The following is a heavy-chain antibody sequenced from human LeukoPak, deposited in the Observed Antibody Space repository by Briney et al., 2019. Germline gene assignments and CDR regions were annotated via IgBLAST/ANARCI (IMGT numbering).Heavy chain of an antibody. CDR1: GFTFSSYG. CDR2: IWYDGSNK. CDR3: ARGGYSGYVAAVY. V-gene: IGHV3-33*01. D-gene: IGHD5-12*01. Sequence: GGSLRLSCAASGFTFSSYGMHWVRQAPGKGLEWVAVIWYDGSNKYYADSVKGRFIISRDNSKNTLYLQMNSLRAEDTAVYCCARGGYSGYVAAVYWGQGTLVTVSS. J-gene: IGHJ4*02.